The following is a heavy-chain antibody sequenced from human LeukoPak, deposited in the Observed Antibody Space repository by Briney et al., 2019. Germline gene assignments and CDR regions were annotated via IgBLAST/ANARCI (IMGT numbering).Heavy chain of an antibody. J-gene: IGHJ4*02. D-gene: IGHD3-10*01. Sequence: PSETLSLTCTVSGGSFSTYYWSWIRQPAGKGLEWIGHIYTSGTTNYNPSLKSRVTMSIDTSKNQFSLKLSSVTAADTAIYYCARDAKYYYGSRTYFFFEYWGQGTLLSVSS. CDR2: IYTSGTT. V-gene: IGHV4-4*07. CDR3: ARDAKYYYGSRTYFFFEY. CDR1: GGSFSTYY.